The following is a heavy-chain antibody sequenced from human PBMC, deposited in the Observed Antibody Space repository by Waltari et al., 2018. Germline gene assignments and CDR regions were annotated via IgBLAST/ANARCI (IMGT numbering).Heavy chain of an antibody. D-gene: IGHD3-22*01. CDR2: IAYDGSHK. CDR3: ARDIAYHDSSGYYPYYFDY. CDR1: GFTFSRYA. Sequence: QMQLVQSGGGVVQPGRSLRLSCAASGFTFSRYAMHWVRQAPGKGLEWVAVIAYDGSHKCYADSVKGRFTISRDSSKNTLFLQMNSLIVEETAVYYCARDIAYHDSSGYYPYYFDYWGQGALVTVSS. J-gene: IGHJ4*02. V-gene: IGHV3-30-3*01.